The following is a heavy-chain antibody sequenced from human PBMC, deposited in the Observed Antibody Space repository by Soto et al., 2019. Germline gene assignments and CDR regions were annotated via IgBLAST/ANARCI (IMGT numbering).Heavy chain of an antibody. J-gene: IGHJ6*02. V-gene: IGHV3-30-3*01. CDR2: ISNDGTNK. CDR1: GFTFSSYA. D-gene: IGHD3-3*01. CDR3: ARGTTVAIFDSGMDV. Sequence: QVQLEESGGGVVQPGRSLRLSCVGTGFTFSSYAMHWVRQAPGKGLEWVAVISNDGTNKYYADSVEGRITNSRDTSKNALYLQMHSLRMEDTAVYYGARGTTVAIFDSGMDVWGQGATVTVSS.